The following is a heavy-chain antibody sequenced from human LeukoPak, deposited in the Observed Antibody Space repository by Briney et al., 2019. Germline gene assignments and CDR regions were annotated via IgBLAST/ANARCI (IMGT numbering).Heavy chain of an antibody. CDR2: ISSSSSYI. CDR1: GLTISNNF. D-gene: IGHD6-13*01. J-gene: IGHJ4*02. Sequence: GGSLRLSCAASGLTISNNFMGWVRQAPGKGLEWVSSISSSSSYIYYADSVKGRFTISRDNAKNSLYLQMNSLRAEDTAVYYCASYSSSWPTVDYWGQGTLVTVSS. V-gene: IGHV3-21*01. CDR3: ASYSSSWPTVDY.